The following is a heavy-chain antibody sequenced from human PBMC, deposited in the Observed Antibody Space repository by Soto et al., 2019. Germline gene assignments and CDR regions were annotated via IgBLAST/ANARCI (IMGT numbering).Heavy chain of an antibody. CDR1: GFTFTSSA. CDR3: AAPEVVVPAAMLGGSYYYYGMDV. J-gene: IGHJ6*02. Sequence: SVKVYCKASGFTFTSSAVQWVRQARGQRLEWIGWIVVGSGNTNYAQKFQERVTITRDMSTSTAYMELSSLRSEDTAVYYCAAPEVVVPAAMLGGSYYYYGMDVWGQGTTVTVSS. V-gene: IGHV1-58*01. D-gene: IGHD2-2*01. CDR2: IVVGSGNT.